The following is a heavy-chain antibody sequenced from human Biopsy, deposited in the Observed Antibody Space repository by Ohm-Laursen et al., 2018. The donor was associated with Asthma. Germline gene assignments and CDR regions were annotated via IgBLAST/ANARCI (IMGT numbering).Heavy chain of an antibody. CDR1: GVSIRSYY. D-gene: IGHD4-17*01. CDR2: MYHSGSP. CDR3: ARTTYGDDGFDP. Sequence: SQTLSLTCSVSGVSIRSYYWTWIRQPPGKGMEWIGSMYHSGSPYYHPSLKSRATISVDTSKNQFSLSLTSVTAADTAVYYCARTTYGDDGFDPWGQGTLVTVSS. V-gene: IGHV4-38-2*01. J-gene: IGHJ5*02.